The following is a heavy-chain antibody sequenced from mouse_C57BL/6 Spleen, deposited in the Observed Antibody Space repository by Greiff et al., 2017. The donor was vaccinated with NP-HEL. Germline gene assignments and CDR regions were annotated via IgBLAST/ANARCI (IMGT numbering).Heavy chain of an antibody. CDR1: GYAFSSSW. D-gene: IGHD1-1*01. CDR3: GGDYYGSGFAY. Sequence: QVQLQQSGPELVKPGASVKISCKASGYAFSSSWMNWVKQRPGKGLEWIGRIYPGDGDTNYNGKFKGKATLTADKSSSTAYMQLSSLTSEDSAVYFCGGDYYGSGFAYWGQGTLVTVSA. V-gene: IGHV1-82*01. CDR2: IYPGDGDT. J-gene: IGHJ3*01.